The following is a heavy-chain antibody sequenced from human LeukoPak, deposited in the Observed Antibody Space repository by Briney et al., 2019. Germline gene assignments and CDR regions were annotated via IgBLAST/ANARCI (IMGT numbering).Heavy chain of an antibody. CDR3: ARTSGGRPFEY. CDR2: IKQDGSDR. CDR1: GFTFSSYW. D-gene: IGHD1-26*01. V-gene: IGHV3-7*04. Sequence: QSGGSLRLSCAASGFTFSSYWMSWVRQAPGKGLEWVANIKQDGSDRYYEASVKSRFTISRDNANNSLYLQLNSLRVEDTAVYYCARTSGGRPFEYWGQGTLVTVSS. J-gene: IGHJ4*02.